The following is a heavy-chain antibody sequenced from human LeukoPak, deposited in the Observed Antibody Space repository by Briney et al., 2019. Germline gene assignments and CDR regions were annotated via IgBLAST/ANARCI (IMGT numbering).Heavy chain of an antibody. D-gene: IGHD6-13*01. V-gene: IGHV1-2*02. CDR1: GYTFTGYY. J-gene: IGHJ4*02. Sequence: ASVKVSCKASGYTFTGYYMHWVRQAPGQGLEWMGWINPNSGGTSYAQKFQGRVTMTRDTSISTAYMELSRLRSDDTAVYYGARVPRIAAAGSYFDYWGQGTLVTVSS. CDR3: ARVPRIAAAGSYFDY. CDR2: INPNSGGT.